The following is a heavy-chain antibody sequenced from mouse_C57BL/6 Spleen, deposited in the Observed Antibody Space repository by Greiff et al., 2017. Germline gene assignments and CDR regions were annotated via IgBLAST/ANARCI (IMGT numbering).Heavy chain of an antibody. D-gene: IGHD2-3*01. Sequence: VQLQQSGAELVKPGASVKISCKASGYAFSSYWMNWVKQRPGKGLEWIGQIYPGDGDTNYNGKFKGKATLTADKSSSTAYMQLSSLTSEDSAVYFCARWVYEDAMDYWGQGTSVTVSS. CDR1: GYAFSSYW. CDR3: ARWVYEDAMDY. J-gene: IGHJ4*01. CDR2: IYPGDGDT. V-gene: IGHV1-80*01.